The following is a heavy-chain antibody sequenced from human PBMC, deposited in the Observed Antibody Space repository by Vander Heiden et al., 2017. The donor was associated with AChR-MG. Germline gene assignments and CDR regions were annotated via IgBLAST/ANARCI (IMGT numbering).Heavy chain of an antibody. Sequence: EVQLVQSGAEVKRPGQSLRISCKGDGYTFTDFWITWVRQVPGKGLEWMGRVDPRDSYANYSPSFQGHVTISADKSISTAYLEWSSLKASDTAMYYCARHYCSGGNCFQGFDPWGQGTLVTVSS. CDR3: ARHYCSGGNCFQGFDP. CDR1: GYTFTDFW. J-gene: IGHJ5*02. V-gene: IGHV5-10-1*03. D-gene: IGHD2-15*01. CDR2: VDPRDSYA.